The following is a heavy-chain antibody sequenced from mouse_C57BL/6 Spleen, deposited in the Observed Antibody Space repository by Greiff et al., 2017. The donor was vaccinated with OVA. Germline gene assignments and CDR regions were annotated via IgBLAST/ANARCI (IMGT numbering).Heavy chain of an antibody. J-gene: IGHJ2*01. CDR3: SRGGSGFDY. V-gene: IGHV1-4*01. CDR1: GYTFTSYT. CDR2: INPSSGYT. Sequence: VQLQQSGAELARPGASVKMSCKASGYTFTSYTMHWVKQRPGQGLEWIGYINPSSGYTKYNQKFKDKATLTADKSSSTAYMQLSSLTSGDTADYYCSRGGSGFDYWGQGTTLTVSS. D-gene: IGHD3-2*02.